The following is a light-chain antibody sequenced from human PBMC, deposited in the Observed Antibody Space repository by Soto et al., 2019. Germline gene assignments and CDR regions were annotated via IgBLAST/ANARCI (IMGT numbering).Light chain of an antibody. Sequence: DIQMTQSPSSLSASVGDRVTFTCQASQDISSSLNWYQQKRGKAPKLLIYDASNSETGVPSRFSGSGSGTDFSFTISSLQPEAFATYYCQQYDNLPITFGQGTRLEIK. CDR1: QDISSS. CDR3: QQYDNLPIT. CDR2: DAS. J-gene: IGKJ5*01. V-gene: IGKV1-33*01.